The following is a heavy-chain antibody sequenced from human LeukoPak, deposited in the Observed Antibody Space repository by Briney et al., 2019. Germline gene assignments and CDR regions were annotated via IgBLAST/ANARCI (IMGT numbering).Heavy chain of an antibody. CDR3: ARCSSGGCFFDF. V-gene: IGHV1-69*05. CDR1: GGTFSGYV. CDR2: IIPMLNKA. J-gene: IGHJ4*02. Sequence: SVKVSCKASGGTFSGYVISWVRQGPGQGLEWMGGIIPMLNKANYAQKFQGRVTVTTDESTSTANMELRSLRSEDTAIYYCARCSSGGCFFDFWAQGTLVTVSS. D-gene: IGHD2-15*01.